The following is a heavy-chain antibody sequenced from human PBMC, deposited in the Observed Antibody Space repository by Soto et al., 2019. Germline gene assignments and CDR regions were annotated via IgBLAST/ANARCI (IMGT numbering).Heavy chain of an antibody. CDR3: VKDRYVDY. V-gene: IGHV3-64D*06. Sequence: GSLRLSCTVFGFTFSSYTMHWVRQAPGKGLQYVSSININGDSTYYADSVKGRFTISRDNSKNTLYLQMSSLRVEDTAVYYCVKDRYVDYWGQGTLVTVSS. J-gene: IGHJ4*02. CDR1: GFTFSSYT. CDR2: ININGDST.